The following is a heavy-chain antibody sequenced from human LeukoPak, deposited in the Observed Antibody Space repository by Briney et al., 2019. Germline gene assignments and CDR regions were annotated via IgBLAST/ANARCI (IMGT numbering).Heavy chain of an antibody. CDR1: GFTFSKYW. CDR2: IKQDGSAK. D-gene: IGHD5-12*01. J-gene: IGHJ3*02. V-gene: IGHV3-7*01. Sequence: GGSLRLSCVASGFTFSKYWMTWVRQAPGKGLAWVANIKQDGSAKYYMDSVKGRFAISRDNAKNSLYLRMNSLGAEDTAVYYCARVNPLVAPGALDIWGQGTMVAVSS. CDR3: ARVNPLVAPGALDI.